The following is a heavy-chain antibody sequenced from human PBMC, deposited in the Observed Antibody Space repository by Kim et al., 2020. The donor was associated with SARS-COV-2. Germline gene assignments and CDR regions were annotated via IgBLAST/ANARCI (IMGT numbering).Heavy chain of an antibody. V-gene: IGHV3-74*01. CDR1: GFTFSGYW. CDR3: LLINNDISDY. CDR2: IKADGSNT. D-gene: IGHD1-1*01. J-gene: IGHJ4*02. Sequence: GGSLRLSCAASGFTFSGYWMHWVRRTPGKGLVWVSGIKADGSNTAYAASVKGRFTISRDNAKNTLFLQMNILRAEDTAVYYCLLINNDISDYWGQGTMVTVSS.